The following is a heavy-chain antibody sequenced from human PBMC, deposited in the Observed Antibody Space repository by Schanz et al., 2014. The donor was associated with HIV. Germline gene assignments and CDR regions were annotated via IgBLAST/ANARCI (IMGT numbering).Heavy chain of an antibody. D-gene: IGHD6-19*01. V-gene: IGHV3-23*01. Sequence: EVQLLESGGGLVQPGGSLRLSCVVSGFTLKTYAMTWVRQAPGKGLEWVSGISISGHSTYYADSVKGRFTISRDNAKNSLFLQMNSLRDEDTAVYYCARSEWVDQKWGQGTLVTVSS. CDR3: ARSEWVDQK. CDR2: ISISGHST. J-gene: IGHJ4*02. CDR1: GFTLKTYA.